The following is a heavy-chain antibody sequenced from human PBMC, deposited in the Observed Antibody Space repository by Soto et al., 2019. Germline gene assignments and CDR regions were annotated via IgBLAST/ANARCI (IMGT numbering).Heavy chain of an antibody. CDR1: GGSFSGYY. CDR3: AKRLWFGELLFDY. CDR2: INHSGST. Sequence: SETLSLTCAVYGGSFSGYYWSWIRQPPGKGLEWIGEINHSGSTKYNPSLKSRVTISVDTSKNQFSLKLSSVTAADTAVYYCAKRLWFGELLFDYWGQGTLVTVSS. J-gene: IGHJ4*02. D-gene: IGHD3-10*01. V-gene: IGHV4-34*01.